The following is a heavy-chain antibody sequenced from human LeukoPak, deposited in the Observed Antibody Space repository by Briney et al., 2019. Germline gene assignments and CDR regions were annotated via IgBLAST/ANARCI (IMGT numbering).Heavy chain of an antibody. Sequence: ASVKVSCKASGYTFTSYYMHWVRQAPGQGLEWMGIISPSGGSTSYAQKFQGRVTMTRDTSTSTVYMELSSLRSEDTAVYYCARGVYSGYEIGWFDPWGQGTLVTVSS. CDR3: ARGVYSGYEIGWFDP. CDR2: ISPSGGST. V-gene: IGHV1-46*01. CDR1: GYTFTSYY. J-gene: IGHJ5*02. D-gene: IGHD5-12*01.